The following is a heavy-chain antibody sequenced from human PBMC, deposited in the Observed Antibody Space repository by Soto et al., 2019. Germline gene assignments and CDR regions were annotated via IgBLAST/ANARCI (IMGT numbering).Heavy chain of an antibody. CDR2: IYYSGST. CDR1: SSSISTEY. CDR3: ARLAGGSGSYFDY. V-gene: IGHV4-59*01. Sequence: SATLSLTFTRFSSSISTEYWSRMRQPPGKGLEWIGYIYYSGSTNYNPSLKSRVTISVDTSKNQFSLKLSSVTAADTAVYYCARLAGGSGSYFDYWGQGTLVTVS. J-gene: IGHJ4*02. D-gene: IGHD3-10*01.